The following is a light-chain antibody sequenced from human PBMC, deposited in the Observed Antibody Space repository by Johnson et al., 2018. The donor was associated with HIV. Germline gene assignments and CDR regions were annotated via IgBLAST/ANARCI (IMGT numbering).Light chain of an antibody. CDR3: GTWDSSLSAGNV. CDR2: ENN. CDR1: RSNIGNNY. V-gene: IGLV1-51*02. Sequence: QSVLTQPPSVSAAPGQKVTISCSGSRSNIGNNYVYWYQQLPGTAPKLLIYENNKRPSGIPDRFSGSKSGTSATLGITGLQTGDEADYYCGTWDSSLSAGNVFGTGTKVTVL. J-gene: IGLJ1*01.